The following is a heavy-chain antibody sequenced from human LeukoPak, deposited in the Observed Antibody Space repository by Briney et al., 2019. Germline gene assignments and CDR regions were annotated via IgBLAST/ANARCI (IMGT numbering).Heavy chain of an antibody. CDR2: INPSGGST. J-gene: IGHJ4*02. CDR1: GYTFTSYG. D-gene: IGHD3-3*01. V-gene: IGHV1-46*01. CDR3: ARGPEEFIRSGSPFDY. Sequence: ASVKVSCKASGYTFTSYGISWVRQAPGQGLEWMGIINPSGGSTSYAQKFQGRVTMTRDTSTSTVYMELSSLRSEDTAVYYCARGPEEFIRSGSPFDYWGQGTLVTVSS.